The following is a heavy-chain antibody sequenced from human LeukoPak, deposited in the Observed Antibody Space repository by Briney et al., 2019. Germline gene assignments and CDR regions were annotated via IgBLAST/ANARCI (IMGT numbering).Heavy chain of an antibody. V-gene: IGHV4-59*01. CDR2: VYHTGRP. Sequence: SETLSLTCTVSGGSISSSYWGWIRQPPGKGLEWIGNVYHTGRPNYNPSLSSRVTMSLDTSKRQFSLKLSSVNAADTAGYYCAREGGNGYSVGPHSDYWGQGTLVTVSS. CDR1: GGSISSSY. D-gene: IGHD5-18*01. J-gene: IGHJ4*02. CDR3: AREGGNGYSVGPHSDY.